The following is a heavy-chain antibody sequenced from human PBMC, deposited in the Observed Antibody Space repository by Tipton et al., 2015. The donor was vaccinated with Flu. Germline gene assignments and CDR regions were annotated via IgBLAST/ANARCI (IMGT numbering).Heavy chain of an antibody. CDR2: IYTSGST. D-gene: IGHD3-10*01. CDR3: ARIQGGYYGSESYDT. Sequence: TLSLTCTVSDNSISGFYWSWLRQTPGKGLEWIGRIYTSGSTNYNPSLKSRVTISVDTSKNQFSLELISVTAADTAVYYCARIQGGYYGSESYDTWGQGMLVTVSS. CDR1: DNSISGFY. V-gene: IGHV4-59*07. J-gene: IGHJ5*02.